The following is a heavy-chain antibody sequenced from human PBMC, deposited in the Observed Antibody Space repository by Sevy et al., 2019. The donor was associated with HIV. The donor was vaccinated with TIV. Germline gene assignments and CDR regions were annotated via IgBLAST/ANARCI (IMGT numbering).Heavy chain of an antibody. CDR1: GGSISSYY. CDR2: IYYSGST. D-gene: IGHD6-13*01. Sequence: SETLSLTCTVSGGSISSYYWSWIRQPPGKGLEWIGYIYYSGSTNYNPSLKSRVTISVDTSKNQFSLKLSSVTAADTAVYYCARERQLVLEYWGQGTLVTVSS. V-gene: IGHV4-59*01. CDR3: ARERQLVLEY. J-gene: IGHJ4*02.